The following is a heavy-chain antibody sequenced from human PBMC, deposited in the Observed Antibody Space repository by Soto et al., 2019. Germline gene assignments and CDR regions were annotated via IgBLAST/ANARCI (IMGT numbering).Heavy chain of an antibody. D-gene: IGHD5-12*01. Sequence: ASVKVSCKASGGTFSSYAISWVRQAPGQGLEWMGGIIPIFGTANYAQKFQGRVTITADESTSTAYMELSSLRSEDTAVYYCAGPVEMATIHAFDIWGQGTMVTVSS. V-gene: IGHV1-69*13. CDR3: AGPVEMATIHAFDI. CDR2: IIPIFGTA. CDR1: GGTFSSYA. J-gene: IGHJ3*02.